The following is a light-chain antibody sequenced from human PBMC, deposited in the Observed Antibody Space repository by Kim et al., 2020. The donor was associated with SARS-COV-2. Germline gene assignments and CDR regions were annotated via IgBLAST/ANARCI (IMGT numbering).Light chain of an antibody. CDR3: QQYNNWPPLT. CDR2: GAS. CDR1: QSVSSN. V-gene: IGKV3-15*01. J-gene: IGKJ4*01. Sequence: SPGERTPPSCRASQSVSSNLAWYQQKPGQAPRLLISGASTRATGIPARFSGSGSGTEFTLTISSLQSEDFAVYYCQQYNNWPPLTFGGGTKVDIK.